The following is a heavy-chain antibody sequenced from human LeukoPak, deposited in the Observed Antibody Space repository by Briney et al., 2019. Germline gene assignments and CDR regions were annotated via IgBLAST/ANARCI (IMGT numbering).Heavy chain of an antibody. CDR1: GGTFSSYA. J-gene: IGHJ4*02. D-gene: IGHD2-2*01. CDR3: ARTGSGPVPAALDY. V-gene: IGHV1-69*04. Sequence: ASVKVSCKASGGTFSSYAISWVRQAPGQGLEWMGRIIPILGIANYAQKFQGRVTITADKSTSTAYMELSSLRPEDTAVYYCARTGSGPVPAALDYWGQGTLVTVSS. CDR2: IIPILGIA.